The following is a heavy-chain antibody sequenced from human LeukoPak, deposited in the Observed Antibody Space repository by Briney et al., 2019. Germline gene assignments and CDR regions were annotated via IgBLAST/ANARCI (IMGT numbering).Heavy chain of an antibody. Sequence: PGGSLSLYCAASEFTFSNYAMTWVRQAPGKGLEWVGRIRSKTDGGTTDFAAPVKGRFTISRDDSENTAYLQMNSLKTEDTAVYYCATRNEVQRWIPGDFDIWGQGTMVTVSS. J-gene: IGHJ3*02. CDR3: ATRNEVQRWIPGDFDI. CDR2: IRSKTDGGTT. D-gene: IGHD1-1*01. CDR1: EFTFSNYA. V-gene: IGHV3-15*01.